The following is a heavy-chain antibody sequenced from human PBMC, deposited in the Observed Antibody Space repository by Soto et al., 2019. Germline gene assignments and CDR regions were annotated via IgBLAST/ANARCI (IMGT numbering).Heavy chain of an antibody. Sequence: GGSLRLSCAASGFTFSSYAMSWVRQAPGKGLEWVSAISGSGGSTYYADSVKGRFTISRDNSKNTLYLQMNSLRAEDKAIYYCAKDLAARDSSWYAFDIWGQGTMVTVSS. V-gene: IGHV3-23*01. D-gene: IGHD6-13*01. J-gene: IGHJ3*02. CDR1: GFTFSSYA. CDR3: AKDLAARDSSWYAFDI. CDR2: ISGSGGST.